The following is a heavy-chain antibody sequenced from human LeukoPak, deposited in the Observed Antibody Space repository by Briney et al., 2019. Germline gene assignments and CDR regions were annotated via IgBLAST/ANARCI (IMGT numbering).Heavy chain of an antibody. CDR3: ARSYCGGDCSHFDY. Sequence: GASVKVSCKASGGTFSSYAISWVRQAPGQGLEWMGRTIPILGIANYAQKFQGRVTITADKSTSTAYMELSSLRSEDTAVYYCARSYCGGDCSHFDYWGQGTLVTVSS. J-gene: IGHJ4*02. V-gene: IGHV1-69*04. CDR2: TIPILGIA. CDR1: GGTFSSYA. D-gene: IGHD2-21*02.